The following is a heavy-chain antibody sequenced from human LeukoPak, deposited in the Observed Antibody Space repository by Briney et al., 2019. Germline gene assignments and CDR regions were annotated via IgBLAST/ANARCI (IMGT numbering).Heavy chain of an antibody. J-gene: IGHJ6*02. D-gene: IGHD5-12*01. Sequence: SVKVSCKASGGTFSSYAISWVRQAPGQGLEWMGRIIPILGIANYAQKFQGRVTITADKSTSTAYMELSSLRSEDTAVYYCARDREMATIKGFSYYYYGMDVWGQGTTVTVSS. CDR2: IIPILGIA. CDR1: GGTFSSYA. CDR3: ARDREMATIKGFSYYYYGMDV. V-gene: IGHV1-69*04.